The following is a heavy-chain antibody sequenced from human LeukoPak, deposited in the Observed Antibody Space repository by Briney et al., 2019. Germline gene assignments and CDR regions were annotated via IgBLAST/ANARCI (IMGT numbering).Heavy chain of an antibody. CDR3: ARVGLRYYGSGSHYNY. J-gene: IGHJ4*02. CDR1: GFTFSHYW. CDR2: INTDGSDT. V-gene: IGHV3-74*01. D-gene: IGHD3-10*01. Sequence: PGGSLRLSCAASGFTFSHYWMHWVRQAPGKGLVWVSRINTDGSDTNYADSMKGRFTISRDNAKNTLYLQMNSLRAEDTAVYYCARVGLRYYGSGSHYNYWGQGTLVTVSS.